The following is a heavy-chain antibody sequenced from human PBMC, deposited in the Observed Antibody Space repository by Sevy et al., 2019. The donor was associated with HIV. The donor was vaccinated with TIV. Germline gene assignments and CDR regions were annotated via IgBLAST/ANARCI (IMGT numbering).Heavy chain of an antibody. CDR2: VYHSGRP. Sequence: SETLSLTCDVSGYSISSGYVWGWIRQPPGGGLEWIGSVYHSGRPYYNRSFKSRVTISRDTSKNQFSMSLTSVTAADTAVYYCAGAPSTNYFDVWGQGTLVTVSS. CDR1: GYSISSGYV. J-gene: IGHJ4*02. V-gene: IGHV4-38-2*01. CDR3: AGAPSTNYFDV.